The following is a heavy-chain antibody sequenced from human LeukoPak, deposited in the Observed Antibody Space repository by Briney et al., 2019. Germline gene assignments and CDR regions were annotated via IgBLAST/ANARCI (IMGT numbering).Heavy chain of an antibody. CDR3: VRVTGRWGRD. CDR1: GFTISSYG. Sequence: GGSLRLSCAASGFTISSYGMHWVRQTPGKGLEWVSHISRSSSTMYYADSVKGRFSISRDDAKTSLYLQMNSLRAEDTAVYYCVRVTGRWGRDWGQGTLVTVSS. V-gene: IGHV3-48*01. CDR2: ISRSSSTM. J-gene: IGHJ4*02. D-gene: IGHD1-1*01.